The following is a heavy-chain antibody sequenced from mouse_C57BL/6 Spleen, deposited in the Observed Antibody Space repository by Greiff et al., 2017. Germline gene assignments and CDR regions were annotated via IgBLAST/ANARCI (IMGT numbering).Heavy chain of an antibody. Sequence: QVQLQQSGPELVKPGASVKISCKASGYAFSSSWMNWVKQRPGQGLEWIGRIYPGDGDTNYNGKFKGKDTLTADKSSSTAYMQLSSLTSEDSAVYFCARIYYGSSYNYWGQGTTLTVSA. CDR1: GYAFSSSW. V-gene: IGHV1-82*01. J-gene: IGHJ2*01. CDR3: ARIYYGSSYNY. D-gene: IGHD1-1*01. CDR2: IYPGDGDT.